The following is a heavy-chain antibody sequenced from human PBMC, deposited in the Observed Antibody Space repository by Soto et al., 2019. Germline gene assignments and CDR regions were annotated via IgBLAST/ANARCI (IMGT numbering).Heavy chain of an antibody. Sequence: GGSLRLSCAASGFTFSSYGMHWVRQAPGKGLEWVAVIWYDGSNKYYADSVKGRFTISRDNSKNTLYLQMNSLRAEDTAVYYCARDASGYAPDYYYYGMDVWGQGTTVTVSS. CDR3: ARDASGYAPDYYYYGMDV. J-gene: IGHJ6*02. CDR1: GFTFSSYG. D-gene: IGHD5-12*01. V-gene: IGHV3-33*01. CDR2: IWYDGSNK.